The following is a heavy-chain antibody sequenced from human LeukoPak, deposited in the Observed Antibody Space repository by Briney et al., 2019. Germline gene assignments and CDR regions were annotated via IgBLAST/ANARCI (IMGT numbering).Heavy chain of an antibody. Sequence: GGSLRLSCAASGFTFSSYAMSWVRQAPGKGLEWVGFIRTKAYGGTTEYAASVKGRFTISRDDSKSIAYLQMSSLKTEDTAVYYCTRGKGDQGWYWGQGTLVTVSS. J-gene: IGHJ4*02. V-gene: IGHV3-49*04. CDR1: GFTFSSYA. CDR3: TRGKGDQGWY. D-gene: IGHD2-15*01. CDR2: IRTKAYGGTT.